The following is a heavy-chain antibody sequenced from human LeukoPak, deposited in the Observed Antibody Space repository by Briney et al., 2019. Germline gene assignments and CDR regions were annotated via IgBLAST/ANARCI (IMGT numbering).Heavy chain of an antibody. J-gene: IGHJ5*02. CDR1: GFTFSSYW. CDR3: ARDRRGYCSGGSCGRFDP. Sequence: PGGSLRLSCAASGFTFSSYWMSWVRQAPGKGLEWVAHIKQDGSEKYYVDSVKGRFTISRDNAKNSLYLQMNSLRAEDTAVYYCARDRRGYCSGGSCGRFDPWGQGTLVTVSS. CDR2: IKQDGSEK. D-gene: IGHD2-15*01. V-gene: IGHV3-7*01.